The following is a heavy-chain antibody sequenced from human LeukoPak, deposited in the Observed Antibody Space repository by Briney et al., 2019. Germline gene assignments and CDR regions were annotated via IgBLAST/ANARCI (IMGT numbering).Heavy chain of an antibody. CDR2: MKQDGSEK. Sequence: GGSLRLSSAASALTSSSYWRSWLRQAPGKGAEGLANMKQDGSEKYYVDSVKGRFTISRDNAKTALYLQMNSMRAEDTAVYYCFTSMALYYYYGMDVWGQGTTVTVSS. V-gene: IGHV3-7*05. CDR3: FTSMALYYYYGMDV. D-gene: IGHD2-2*01. J-gene: IGHJ6*02. CDR1: ALTSSSYW.